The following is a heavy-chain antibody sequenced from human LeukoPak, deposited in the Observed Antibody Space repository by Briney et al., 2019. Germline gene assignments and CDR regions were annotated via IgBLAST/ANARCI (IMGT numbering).Heavy chain of an antibody. D-gene: IGHD3-22*01. J-gene: IGHJ6*02. V-gene: IGHV4-34*01. CDR1: GGSFSGYY. CDR2: INHSGST. CDR3: ARGPYYYDSSGYYYVLYYYGMDV. Sequence: PSETLSLTCAVYGGSFSGYYWSWIRQPPGKGLEWIGEINHSGSTNYNPSLKSRVTISVDTSKNQFSLKLSSVTAADTAVYYCARGPYYYDSSGYYYVLYYYGMDVWGQGTTVTVSS.